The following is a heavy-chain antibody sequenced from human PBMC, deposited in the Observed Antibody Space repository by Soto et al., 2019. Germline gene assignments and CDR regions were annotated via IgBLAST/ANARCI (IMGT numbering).Heavy chain of an antibody. CDR3: ARGISKVVPAASNWFDP. Sequence: GASVKVSCKASGYTFTSYDINWVRRATGQGLEWMGWMNPNSGNTGYAQKFQGRVTMTRNTSISTAYMELSSLRSEDTAVYYCARGISKVVPAASNWFDPWGQGTLVTVSS. CDR1: GYTFTSYD. V-gene: IGHV1-8*01. D-gene: IGHD2-2*01. CDR2: MNPNSGNT. J-gene: IGHJ5*02.